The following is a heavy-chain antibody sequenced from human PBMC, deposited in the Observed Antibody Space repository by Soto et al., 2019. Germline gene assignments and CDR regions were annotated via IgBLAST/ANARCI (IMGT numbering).Heavy chain of an antibody. CDR2: INPSGGST. J-gene: IGHJ4*02. CDR1: GYTFTSNY. Sequence: ASVKVSCKASGYTFTSNYMHWVRQAPGQGLEWLGIINPSGGSTSYAQKFQGRVTMTRDTSTNTVYMELSSLRSEDTAVYYCARTLYGDNVDYWGQGTLVTVSS. CDR3: ARTLYGDNVDY. D-gene: IGHD4-17*01. V-gene: IGHV1-46*01.